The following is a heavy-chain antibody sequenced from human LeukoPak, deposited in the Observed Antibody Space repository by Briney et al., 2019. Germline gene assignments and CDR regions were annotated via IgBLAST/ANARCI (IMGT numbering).Heavy chain of an antibody. D-gene: IGHD2-15*01. J-gene: IGHJ4*02. CDR3: ARDDHLGYCSGGSCYHFDY. CDR1: GFTFSSYA. Sequence: GGSLRLSCAASGFTFSSYAMHWVRQAPGKGLEWVAVISYDGSNKYYADSVKGRFTISRDSSKNTLYLQMNSLRAEDTAVYYCARDDHLGYCSGGSCYHFDYWGQGTLVTVSS. CDR2: ISYDGSNK. V-gene: IGHV3-30-3*01.